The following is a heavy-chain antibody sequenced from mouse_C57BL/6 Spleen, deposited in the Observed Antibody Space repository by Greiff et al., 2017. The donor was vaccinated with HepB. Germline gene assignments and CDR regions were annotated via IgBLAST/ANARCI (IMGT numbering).Heavy chain of an antibody. CDR2: IRSKSSNYAT. CDR3: VRSSSYENWFAY. D-gene: IGHD1-1*01. J-gene: IGHJ3*01. CDR1: GFTFNTYA. V-gene: IGHV10-3*01. Sequence: EVQVVESGGGLVQPKGSLKLSCAASGFTFNTYAMHWVRQAPGKGLEWVARIRSKSSNYATYYADSVKDRFTISRDDSQSMLYLQMNNLKTEDTAMYYCVRSSSYENWFAYWGQGTLVTVSA.